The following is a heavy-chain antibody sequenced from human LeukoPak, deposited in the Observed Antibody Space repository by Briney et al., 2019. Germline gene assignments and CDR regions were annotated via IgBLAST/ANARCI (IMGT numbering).Heavy chain of an antibody. CDR1: GFTFSNYA. CDR3: AKGSHYGDLLFEY. V-gene: IGHV3-23*01. D-gene: IGHD4-17*01. CDR2: LSGSADRT. J-gene: IGHJ4*02. Sequence: GGSLRLSCAASGFTFSNYAMNWVRQAPEKGLEWVSALSGSADRTYYADSVKGRFTISRDNSKNTVYLQMNSLRAEDTAVYYCAKGSHYGDLLFEYWGQGTLVTVSS.